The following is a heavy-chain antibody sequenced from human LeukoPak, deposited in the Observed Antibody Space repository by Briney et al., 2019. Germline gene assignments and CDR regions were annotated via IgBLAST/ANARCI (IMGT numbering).Heavy chain of an antibody. V-gene: IGHV3-21*01. J-gene: IGHJ4*02. CDR1: GFTFSSYS. D-gene: IGHD6-13*01. CDR2: ISSSSSYI. Sequence: PGGSLRLSCAASGFTFSSYSMNWVRQAPGKGLEWVSSISSSSSYIYYADSEKGRFTISRDNAKNSLYLQMNSLRAEDTAVYYCARDAVREIKGIAASPLLCWGQGTLVTVSS. CDR3: ARDAVREIKGIAASPLLC.